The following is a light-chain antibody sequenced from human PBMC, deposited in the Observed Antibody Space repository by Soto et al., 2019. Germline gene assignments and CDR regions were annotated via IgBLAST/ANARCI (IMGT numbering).Light chain of an antibody. CDR1: SSNIGAGYD. J-gene: IGLJ1*01. CDR3: QSYDSSLSGSRV. V-gene: IGLV1-40*01. Sequence: QCLLTQPASVSRAPGQMVTISCPGSSSNIGAGYDVHWYQQLPGTAPKLLIYGNSNRPSGVPDRFSGSKSGTSASLAITGLQAEDEADYYCQSYDSSLSGSRVFGTGTKVTVL. CDR2: GNS.